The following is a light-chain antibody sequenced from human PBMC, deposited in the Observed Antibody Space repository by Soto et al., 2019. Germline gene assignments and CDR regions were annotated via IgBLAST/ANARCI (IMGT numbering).Light chain of an antibody. CDR2: EGS. CDR3: CSYAGSSL. CDR1: SSDVGSYNL. V-gene: IGLV2-23*01. Sequence: QSALTQPASVSGSPGQSITISCTGTSSDVGSYNLVSWYQQHPGKAPKLMIYEGSKRPSGVSNRFSGSKSGNTASLTISGLQADDEADYYCCSYAGSSLFGGGTKLTVL. J-gene: IGLJ2*01.